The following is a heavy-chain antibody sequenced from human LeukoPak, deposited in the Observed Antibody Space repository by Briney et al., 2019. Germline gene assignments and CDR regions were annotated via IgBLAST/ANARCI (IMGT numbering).Heavy chain of an antibody. D-gene: IGHD3-10*01. Sequence: GGSLRLSCAASGFTFSSYAMSWVRQAPGKGLEWVSTISGSGGSTYYADSVKGRFTISRDNSKNTLYLQMNSLRAEDTAVYYCAKDIMVRGVIPVYYFDYWGQGTLVTVSS. CDR3: AKDIMVRGVIPVYYFDY. J-gene: IGHJ4*02. CDR2: ISGSGGST. CDR1: GFTFSSYA. V-gene: IGHV3-23*01.